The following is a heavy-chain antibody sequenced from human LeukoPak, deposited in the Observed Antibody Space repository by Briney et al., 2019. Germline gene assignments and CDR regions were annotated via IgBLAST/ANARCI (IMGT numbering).Heavy chain of an antibody. D-gene: IGHD3-22*01. V-gene: IGHV3-30*02. CDR3: AKDFSVYYYDSRVLDY. Sequence: GGSLRLSCAASGFTFSSYGMHWVRQAPGKGLEWVALIRYDGSNKYYADFVKGRFTISRDNSKNTLYLQMNSLRAEDTAVYYCAKDFSVYYYDSRVLDYWGQGTLVTVSS. CDR2: IRYDGSNK. J-gene: IGHJ4*02. CDR1: GFTFSSYG.